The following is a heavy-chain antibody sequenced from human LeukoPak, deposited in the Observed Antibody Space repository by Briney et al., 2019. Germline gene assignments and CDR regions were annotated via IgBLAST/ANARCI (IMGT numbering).Heavy chain of an antibody. CDR2: IYYSEST. J-gene: IGHJ5*02. CDR3: ARSEITMLNNWFDP. Sequence: SETLSLTCTVSSGSIRSSSYYWGWIRQPPGKGLEWIGNIYYSESTYYNPSLKSRVTISLDTSKNQFSLKLSSVTAADTAVYYCARSEITMLNNWFDPWGQGTLVTVSS. D-gene: IGHD3-10*01. CDR1: SGSIRSSSYY. V-gene: IGHV4-39*07.